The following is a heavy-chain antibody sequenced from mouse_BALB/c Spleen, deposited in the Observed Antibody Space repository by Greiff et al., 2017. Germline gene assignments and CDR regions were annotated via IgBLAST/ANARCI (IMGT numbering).Heavy chain of an antibody. D-gene: IGHD2-5*01. CDR1: GFTFSSFG. CDR3: ARLSNYDYYAMDY. V-gene: IGHV5-17*02. J-gene: IGHJ4*01. Sequence: EVMLVESGGGLVQPGGSRKLSCAASGFTFSSFGMHWVRQAPEKGLEWVAYISSGSSTIYYADTVKGRFTISRDNPKNTLFLQMTSLRSEDTAMYYCARLSNYDYYAMDYWGQGTLVTVSS. CDR2: ISSGSSTI.